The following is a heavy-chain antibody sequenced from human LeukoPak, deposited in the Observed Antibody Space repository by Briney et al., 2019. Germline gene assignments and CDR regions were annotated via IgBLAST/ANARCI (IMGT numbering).Heavy chain of an antibody. V-gene: IGHV3-23*01. CDR3: AKDSCVSTSCRRYLDY. D-gene: IGHD2-2*01. CDR2: ISGSGGST. CDR1: GFTFSSYA. J-gene: IGHJ4*02. Sequence: PGGSLRLSCAASGFTFSSYAMSWVRQAPGKGLEWVSAISGSGGSTYYADSVKGRFTISRDNSKNTLYLQMNSLRAEDTAVYYCAKDSCVSTSCRRYLDYWVKLTLVNV.